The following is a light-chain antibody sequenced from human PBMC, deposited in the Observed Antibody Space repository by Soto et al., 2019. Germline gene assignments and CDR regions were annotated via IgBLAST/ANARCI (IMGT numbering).Light chain of an antibody. Sequence: DIPMTQSPSTLSASVGDRVTITCRASQSISSWLAWYQQKPGKAPKLLIYDASSLESGVPSRFSGRGSGTEFTLTISSLLPDDFATYYCQQYNSYSVTFGQGTKVEIK. CDR1: QSISSW. CDR3: QQYNSYSVT. V-gene: IGKV1-5*01. J-gene: IGKJ1*01. CDR2: DAS.